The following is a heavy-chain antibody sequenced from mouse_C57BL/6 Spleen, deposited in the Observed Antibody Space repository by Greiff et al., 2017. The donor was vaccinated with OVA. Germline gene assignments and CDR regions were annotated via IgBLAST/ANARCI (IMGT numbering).Heavy chain of an antibody. CDR1: GFTFSSYA. CDR3: ARGESDY. CDR2: ISDGGSYT. Sequence: EVKVVESGGGLVKPGGSLKLSCAASGFTFSSYAMSWVRQTPEKRLEWVATISDGGSYTYYPDNVKGRFTISRDNAKNNLYLQMSHLKSEDTAMYYCARGESDYWGQGTTLTVSS. V-gene: IGHV5-4*03. J-gene: IGHJ2*01.